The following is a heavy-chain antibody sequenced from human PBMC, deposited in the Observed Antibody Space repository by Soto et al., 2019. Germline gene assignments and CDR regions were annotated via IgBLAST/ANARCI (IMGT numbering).Heavy chain of an antibody. J-gene: IGHJ4*02. CDR1: GGSFSGYY. CDR2: INRSGST. D-gene: IGHD2-15*01. Sequence: SETLSLTCAVYGGSFSGYYWSWIRQPPGKGLEWIGEINRSGSTNYNPSLKSRVTISVDTSKNQFSLKLSSVTAADTAVYYCARGVDIRSRGSDQVEHSGQGTLVTVSS. V-gene: IGHV4-34*01. CDR3: ARGVDIRSRGSDQVEH.